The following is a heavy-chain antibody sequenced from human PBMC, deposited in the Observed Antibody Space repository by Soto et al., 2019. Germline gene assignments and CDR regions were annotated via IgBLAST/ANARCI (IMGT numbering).Heavy chain of an antibody. CDR3: ARAFEGYYDILTGYYRNYYGMDV. D-gene: IGHD3-9*01. V-gene: IGHV4-4*02. Sequence: SETLSLTCAVSGVSISSSSWWSWVRQPPGKGLEWIGEIYHSGSTNYNPSLKSRVTISVDKSKNQFSLKLSSVTAADTAVYYCARAFEGYYDILTGYYRNYYGMDVWGQGTTVTVSS. CDR1: GVSISSSSW. J-gene: IGHJ6*02. CDR2: IYHSGST.